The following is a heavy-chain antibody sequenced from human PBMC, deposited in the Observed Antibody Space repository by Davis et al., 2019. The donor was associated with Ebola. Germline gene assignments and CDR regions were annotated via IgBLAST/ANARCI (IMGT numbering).Heavy chain of an antibody. D-gene: IGHD4-23*01. CDR2: IIPIFGTA. V-gene: IGHV1-69*06. CDR1: GGTFSSYA. Sequence: AASVKVSCKASGGTFSSYAISWVRQAPGQGLEWMGGIIPIFGTANYAQKFQGRVTITADKSTSTAYMELSSLRSEDTAVYYCATPTVVTVYWGQGTLVTVSS. CDR3: ATPTVVTVY. J-gene: IGHJ4*02.